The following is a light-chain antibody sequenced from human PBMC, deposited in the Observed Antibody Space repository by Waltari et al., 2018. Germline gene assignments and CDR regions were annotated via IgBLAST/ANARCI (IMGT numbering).Light chain of an antibody. Sequence: DIEMSQSPPSLSASVGDRVTVTCRSSESIMNYLNWYQQKPGKAPKLLIFATSNLQSGVPSRFSASGSGTDFTLTISSLQPEDFAIYYCQQSYSIPRTFGGGTKVEI. CDR3: QQSYSIPRT. V-gene: IGKV1-39*01. J-gene: IGKJ4*01. CDR2: ATS. CDR1: ESIMNY.